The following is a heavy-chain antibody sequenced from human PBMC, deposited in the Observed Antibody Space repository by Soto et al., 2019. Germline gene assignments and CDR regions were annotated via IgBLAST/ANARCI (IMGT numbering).Heavy chain of an antibody. CDR3: ARGHLYYYDSSGCYFDY. D-gene: IGHD3-22*01. V-gene: IGHV4-4*02. CDR2: IYHSGST. Sequence: QVQLQESGPGLVKPSGTLSLTCAVSGGSISSSNWWSWVRQPAGKGLEWIGEIYHSGSTNYKPSLKSRVTISVDKSKNQFSLKLSSVTAADTAVYYCARGHLYYYDSSGCYFDYWGQGTLVTVSS. CDR1: GGSISSSNW. J-gene: IGHJ4*02.